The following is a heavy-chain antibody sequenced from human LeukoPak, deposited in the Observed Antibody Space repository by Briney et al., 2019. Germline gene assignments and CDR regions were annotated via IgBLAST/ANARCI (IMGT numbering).Heavy chain of an antibody. D-gene: IGHD3-10*01. CDR2: ISSSGSTI. CDR3: ARSMGLLWFGELFRGGAFDI. V-gene: IGHV3-48*03. J-gene: IGHJ3*02. CDR1: GFTFSSYE. Sequence: GGSLRLSCAASGFTFSSYEMNWVRQAPGQGLEWVSYISSSGSTIYYADSVKGRFTISRDNAKNSLYLQMNSLRAEDTAVYYCARSMGLLWFGELFRGGAFDIWGQGTMVTVSS.